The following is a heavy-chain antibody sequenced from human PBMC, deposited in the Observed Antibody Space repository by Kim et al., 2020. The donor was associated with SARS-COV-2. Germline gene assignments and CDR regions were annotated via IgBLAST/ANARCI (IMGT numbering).Heavy chain of an antibody. J-gene: IGHJ3*02. Sequence: DSVKGRFTISRDNAKNSLYLQMNSLRAEDTALYHCARGGEQWLALHAFDIWGQGTMVTVSS. CDR3: ARGGEQWLALHAFDI. D-gene: IGHD6-19*01. V-gene: IGHV3-20*01.